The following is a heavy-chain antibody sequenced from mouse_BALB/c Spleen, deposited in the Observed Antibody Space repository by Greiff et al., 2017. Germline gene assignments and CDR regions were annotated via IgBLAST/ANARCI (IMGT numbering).Heavy chain of an antibody. J-gene: IGHJ4*01. V-gene: IGHV1-18*01. Sequence: VQLQQSGPELVKPGASMKISCKASGYSFTGYTMNWVKQSHGKNLEWIGLINPYNGGTSYNQKFTGKATLTVDKSSSTAYMELLSLTSEDSAVYYCARFYDSYYERDAMDYWGQGTSVTVSA. CDR1: GYSFTGYT. CDR3: ARFYDSYYERDAMDY. D-gene: IGHD2-3*01. CDR2: INPYNGGT.